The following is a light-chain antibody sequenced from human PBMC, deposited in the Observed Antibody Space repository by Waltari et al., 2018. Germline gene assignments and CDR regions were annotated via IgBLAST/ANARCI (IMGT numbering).Light chain of an antibody. J-gene: IGLJ1*01. Sequence: QSVLTQPPSVSGAPGQRVTISCTGRSSNIGAGSDVHWYHHLPRTAPKLLIYDNYNRPSGVADRFSASKSGTSASLAITGLQAEDEADYYCQSYDSLSDSYVFGTGTKVTVL. CDR3: QSYDSLSDSYV. CDR2: DNY. V-gene: IGLV1-40*01. CDR1: SSNIGAGSD.